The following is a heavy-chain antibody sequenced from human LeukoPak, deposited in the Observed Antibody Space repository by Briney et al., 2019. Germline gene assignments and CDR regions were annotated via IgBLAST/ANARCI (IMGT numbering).Heavy chain of an antibody. CDR2: ISYDGSNK. Sequence: TGGSLRLSCAASGFTFSSYAMHWVRQAPGKGLEWVAVISYDGSNKYYADSVKGRFTISRDNSKNTLYLQMNSLRAEDTAVYYCAGARGSYFDYWGQGTLATVSS. J-gene: IGHJ4*02. V-gene: IGHV3-30-3*01. D-gene: IGHD1-26*01. CDR3: AGARGSYFDY. CDR1: GFTFSSYA.